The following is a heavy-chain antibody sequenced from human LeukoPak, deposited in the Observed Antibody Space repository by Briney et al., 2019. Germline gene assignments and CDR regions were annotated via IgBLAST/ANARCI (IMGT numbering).Heavy chain of an antibody. V-gene: IGHV1-2*02. CDR3: ARRYSPTGPFDY. CDR1: GYTFTGYF. J-gene: IGHJ4*02. CDR2: INPNGGGT. Sequence: ASVKVSCKASGYTFTGYFIYWVRQAPGQGLEWMGWINPNGGGTNCAQKFQGRVTMTRDTSISTAYMELSRLGSDETAVYYCARRYSPTGPFDYWGQGTLVTVSS. D-gene: IGHD1-14*01.